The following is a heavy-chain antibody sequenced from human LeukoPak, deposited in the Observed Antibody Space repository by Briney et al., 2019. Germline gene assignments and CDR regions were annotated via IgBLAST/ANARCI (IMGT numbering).Heavy chain of an antibody. CDR3: ARGPRNKLERRRPFDY. Sequence: ASVKVSCKASGYTFTSYYMHWVRQAPGQGLEWMGIINPSGGSTSYAQKFQGRVTMTRDTSTSTVYMGPSSLRSEDTAVYYCARGPRNKLERRRPFDYWGQGTLVTVSS. CDR2: INPSGGST. V-gene: IGHV1-46*01. CDR1: GYTFTSYY. D-gene: IGHD1-1*01. J-gene: IGHJ4*02.